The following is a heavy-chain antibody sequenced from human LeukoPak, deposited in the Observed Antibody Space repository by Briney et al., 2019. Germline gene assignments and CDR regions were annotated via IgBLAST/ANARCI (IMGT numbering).Heavy chain of an antibody. Sequence: SETLSLTCTVSGGSISTYYWSWIRQPPGKGLEWIGYSYYSGSTTHNPSLQSRVSISVDTSRNQFSLKLTSVTAADTAVYYCARAGGGYSFDYWGQGTLVTVSS. CDR1: GGSISTYY. CDR3: ARAGGGYSFDY. J-gene: IGHJ4*02. V-gene: IGHV4-59*01. D-gene: IGHD5-18*01. CDR2: SYYSGST.